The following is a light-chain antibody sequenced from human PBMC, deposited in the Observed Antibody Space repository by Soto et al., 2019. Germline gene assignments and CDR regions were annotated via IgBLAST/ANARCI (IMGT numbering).Light chain of an antibody. Sequence: EIVLALSPATLSWSPGERATLSCRASQSLNSYLAWFQQKPGQATSLIIYDASNRATVIPARFSGSGSVTDFTLHISSLGPADFEVYYCQPRRDLPINFGGGTQVELK. V-gene: IGKV3-11*01. CDR2: DAS. CDR1: QSLNSY. J-gene: IGKJ4*01. CDR3: QPRRDLPIN.